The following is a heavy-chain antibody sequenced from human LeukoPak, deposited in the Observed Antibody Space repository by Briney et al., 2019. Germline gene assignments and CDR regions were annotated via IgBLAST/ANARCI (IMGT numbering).Heavy chain of an antibody. CDR3: ASHGSGSYYLGY. CDR2: IYHSGST. CDR1: GGSISSGGYY. J-gene: IGHJ4*02. Sequence: SQTLSLTCTVSGGSISSGGYYWSWIRQPPGKGLEWIGYIYHSGSTYYNPSLKSRVTISVDRSKNQFSLKLSSVTAADTAVYYCASHGSGSYYLGYWGQGTLVTVSS. V-gene: IGHV4-30-2*01. D-gene: IGHD3-10*01.